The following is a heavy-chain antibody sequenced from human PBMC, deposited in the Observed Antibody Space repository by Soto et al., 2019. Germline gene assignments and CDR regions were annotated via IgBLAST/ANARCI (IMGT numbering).Heavy chain of an antibody. Sequence: QVQLVQSGAEVKKPGSSVKVSCKASGGTFSSYTISWVRQAPGQGLEWMGRIIPILGIANYAQKFQGRVTITADKSTSTAYMELSSLRSEDTAVYYCARDPFDVVVPAATGFGYWGQGTLVTVSS. J-gene: IGHJ4*02. CDR3: ARDPFDVVVPAATGFGY. D-gene: IGHD2-2*01. V-gene: IGHV1-69*08. CDR2: IIPILGIA. CDR1: GGTFSSYT.